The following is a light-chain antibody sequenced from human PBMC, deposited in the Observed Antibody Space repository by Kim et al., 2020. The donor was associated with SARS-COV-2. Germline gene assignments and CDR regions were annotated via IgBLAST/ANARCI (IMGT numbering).Light chain of an antibody. V-gene: IGKV3-20*01. Sequence: EIVLTQSPGTLSLSPGERATLSCRASQSVTNSYLAWYQQKPGQAPRLLIYGASNRATGIPDRFSGSGSGTDFTLTISRLEPEDFAVYYCQQYGSSAMYTFGQGTKLEI. J-gene: IGKJ2*01. CDR1: QSVTNSY. CDR3: QQYGSSAMYT. CDR2: GAS.